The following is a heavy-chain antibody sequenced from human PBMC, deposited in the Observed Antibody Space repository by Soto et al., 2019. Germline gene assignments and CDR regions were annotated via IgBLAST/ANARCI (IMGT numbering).Heavy chain of an antibody. Sequence: GASVKVSCKASGYSFTNNDVSWVRQATGQGLGWMGWMNPGSGDTGYAQKFQGRVTMTRDISIATAYMELSSLRSDDTAIYYCARMATCGSLNWFDPWGQGTLVTVSS. CDR3: ARMATCGSLNWFDP. V-gene: IGHV1-8*01. J-gene: IGHJ5*02. CDR2: MNPGSGDT. CDR1: GYSFTNND. D-gene: IGHD3-10*01.